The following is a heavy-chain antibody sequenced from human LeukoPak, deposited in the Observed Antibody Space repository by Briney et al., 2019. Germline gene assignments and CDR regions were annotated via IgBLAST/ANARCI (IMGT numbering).Heavy chain of an antibody. CDR2: IWYDGSNK. CDR1: GFTFSSYG. D-gene: IGHD3-16*02. Sequence: GGSLRLSCAASGFTFSSYGMHWVRQAPGKGLEWVAVIWYDGSNKYYADSVKGRFTISRDNSKNTLYLQMNSLRAEDTAVYYCARAIESGGAFDIWGQGTMVTVSS. V-gene: IGHV3-33*01. J-gene: IGHJ3*02. CDR3: ARAIESGGAFDI.